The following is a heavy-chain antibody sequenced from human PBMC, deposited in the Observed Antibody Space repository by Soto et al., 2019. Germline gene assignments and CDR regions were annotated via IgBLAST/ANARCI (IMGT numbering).Heavy chain of an antibody. CDR2: IYYSGST. V-gene: IGHV4-39*07. J-gene: IGHJ4*02. D-gene: IGHD6-19*01. Sequence: PSETLSLTCTVSGGSISSSSYYWGWIRQPPGKGLEWIGSIYYSGSTNYNPSLKSRVTISVDTSKNQFSLKLSSVTAADTAVYYCARSAVAGMWLLGNFDYWGQGTLVTVSS. CDR3: ARSAVAGMWLLGNFDY. CDR1: GGSISSSSYY.